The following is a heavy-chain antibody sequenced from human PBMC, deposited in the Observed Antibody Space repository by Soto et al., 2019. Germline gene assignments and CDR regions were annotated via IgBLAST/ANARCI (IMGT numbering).Heavy chain of an antibody. CDR3: ARRAVVAVTGSLDNWLDP. CDR2: VYSSGST. CDR1: GDSITSYN. D-gene: IGHD2-21*01. V-gene: IGHV4-59*01. Sequence: PSETLSLTCTVSGDSITSYNWNWLRQPPGKALEWIGYVYSSGSTNYNPSPKSRVTISVDTSRNQFSLKVNSVTAADTAMYYCARRAVVAVTGSLDNWLDPWGQGILVTVSS. J-gene: IGHJ5*02.